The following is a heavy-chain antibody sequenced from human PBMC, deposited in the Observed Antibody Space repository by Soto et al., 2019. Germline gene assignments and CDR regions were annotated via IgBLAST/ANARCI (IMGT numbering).Heavy chain of an antibody. J-gene: IGHJ4*01. V-gene: IGHV4-31*02. CDR3: ARDSVWGRPY. CDR2: IYYSGAT. D-gene: IGHD3-16*01. Sequence: CQHKGKGLEWIGYIYYSGATYYTPSLKSRLTISRDRSKNQFSLTLSSVTAADTAVYYSARDSVWGRPYWGAGTLVTIS.